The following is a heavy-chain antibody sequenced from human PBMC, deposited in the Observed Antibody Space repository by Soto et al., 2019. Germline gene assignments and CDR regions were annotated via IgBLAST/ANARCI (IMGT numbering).Heavy chain of an antibody. V-gene: IGHV1-8*01. D-gene: IGHD1-26*01. J-gene: IGHJ4*02. Sequence: QVQLVQSGAEVKEPGASVRVSCKASGYTFTNNDISWVRQATGQGLEWMGWMNPISGNAGSAQKFQGRVTMTRNTSRSTAYLELMSPLVEDTAVYYGARWVVGADYSDYWGQGTLVTVSS. CDR3: ARWVVGADYSDY. CDR2: MNPISGNA. CDR1: GYTFTNND.